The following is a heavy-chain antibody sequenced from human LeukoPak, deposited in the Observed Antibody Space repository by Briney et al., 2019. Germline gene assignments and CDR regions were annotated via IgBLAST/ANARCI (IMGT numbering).Heavy chain of an antibody. CDR1: GYTFTSYD. CDR2: MNPNSGNT. D-gene: IGHD4-17*01. Sequence: ASVKVSCKASGYTFTSYDINWVRQATGQGLEWMGWMNPNSGNTGYAQKFQGRVTITRNTSISTAYMELSSLRSEDTAVYYCARVGTTVTSRPFDYWGQGTLVTVSS. V-gene: IGHV1-8*03. CDR3: ARVGTTVTSRPFDY. J-gene: IGHJ4*02.